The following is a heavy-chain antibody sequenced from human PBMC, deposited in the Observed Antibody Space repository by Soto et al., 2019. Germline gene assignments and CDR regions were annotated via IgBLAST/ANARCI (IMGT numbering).Heavy chain of an antibody. CDR3: ARGIASTSLVSFDV. D-gene: IGHD3-16*01. CDR2: ISGSGGST. CDR1: GFTFSIFA. Sequence: EVQLLESGGDLVQPGGSLRLSCAASGFTFSIFAMSWVRQSPGKGLEWVSTISGSGGSTYYADAVKGRFSISRDNPKNSLFLQMNSLRAEDMAVYYCARGIASTSLVSFDVWGQGTMVTVS. J-gene: IGHJ3*01. V-gene: IGHV3-23*01.